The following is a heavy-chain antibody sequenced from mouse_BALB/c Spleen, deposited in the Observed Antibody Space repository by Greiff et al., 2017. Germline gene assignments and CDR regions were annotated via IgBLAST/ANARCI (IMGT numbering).Heavy chain of an antibody. CDR1: GYTFTSYW. D-gene: IGHD4-1*01. CDR2: IYPGDGDT. V-gene: IGHV1-87*01. CDR3: ARHWDDFDV. J-gene: IGHJ1*01. Sequence: QVQLQQSGAELARPGASVKLSCKASGYTFTSYWMQWVKQRPGQGLEWIGAIYPGDGDTRYTQKFKGKATLTADKSSSTAYMQLSSLASEDSAVYYSARHWDDFDVWGAGTAVTVSS.